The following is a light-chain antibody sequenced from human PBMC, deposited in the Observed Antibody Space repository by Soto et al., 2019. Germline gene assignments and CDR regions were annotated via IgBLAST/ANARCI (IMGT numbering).Light chain of an antibody. CDR2: RNN. CDR1: SSNIGSNY. CDR3: AAWDDSLSGPHVV. V-gene: IGLV1-47*01. Sequence: SVLTQPPSASGTPGQKVTISCSGSSSNIGSNYVSWYQQLPGTAPKLLIYRNNQRPSGFPDRFSGSKSGTSASLAISGLRSEDEADYYCAAWDDSLSGPHVVFGGGTKLTVL. J-gene: IGLJ2*01.